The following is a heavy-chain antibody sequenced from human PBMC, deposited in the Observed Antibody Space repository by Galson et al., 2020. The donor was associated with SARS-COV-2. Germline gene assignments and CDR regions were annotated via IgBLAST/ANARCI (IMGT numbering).Heavy chain of an antibody. Sequence: SETLSLTCAVYGGSFSGYYWSWIRQPPGKGLEWIGEINHSGSTNYNPSLKSRVTISVDTSKNQFSLKLSSVTAADTAVYYCARAMYYGSGSYYIRRNWFDPWGQGTLVTVAS. CDR1: GGSFSGYY. J-gene: IGHJ5*02. V-gene: IGHV4-34*01. CDR2: INHSGST. D-gene: IGHD3-10*01. CDR3: ARAMYYGSGSYYIRRNWFDP.